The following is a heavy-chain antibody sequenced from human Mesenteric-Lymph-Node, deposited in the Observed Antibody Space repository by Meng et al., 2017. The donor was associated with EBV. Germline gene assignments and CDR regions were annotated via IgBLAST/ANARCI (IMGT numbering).Heavy chain of an antibody. V-gene: IGHV4-34*01. J-gene: IGHJ4*02. CDR3: ARGVNPAY. CDR1: GGSFSGYY. D-gene: IGHD2-2*01. CDR2: INYRGST. Sequence: QVQRQQWGGGLLKPSETLSLTCAVYGGSFSGYYWTWIRQPPGKGLEWVGEINYRGSTNYNPSLKSRVTISVDTSKSQLYLKLSSVTAADTAVYYCARGVNPAYWGQGTLVTVSS.